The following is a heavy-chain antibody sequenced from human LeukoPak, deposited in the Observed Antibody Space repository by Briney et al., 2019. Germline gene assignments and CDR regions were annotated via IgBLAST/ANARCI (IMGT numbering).Heavy chain of an antibody. Sequence: PGRSLRLSCAASGFTFSSYGMHWVRQAPGKGLEWVAVISYDGSNKYYADSAKGRFTISRDNSKNTLYLQMNSLRAEDTAVYYCAKWGAPNCSSTSCYMGTLFPRYGMDVWGQGTTVTVSS. CDR2: ISYDGSNK. D-gene: IGHD2-2*01. V-gene: IGHV3-30*18. CDR1: GFTFSSYG. J-gene: IGHJ6*02. CDR3: AKWGAPNCSSTSCYMGTLFPRYGMDV.